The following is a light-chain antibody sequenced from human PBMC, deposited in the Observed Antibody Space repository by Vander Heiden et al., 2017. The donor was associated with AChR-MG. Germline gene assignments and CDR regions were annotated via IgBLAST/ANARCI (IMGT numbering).Light chain of an antibody. Sequence: QSALTQPASVSGSPGQSITISCTGTSSDVGGYNCVSWYQQHPGKAPKLMIYEVSNRPSGVSNRFSGSKSGNTASLTISGLQAEDEADYYCSSYTSRSTLVFGGGTKLTVL. V-gene: IGLV2-14*01. J-gene: IGLJ2*01. CDR2: EVS. CDR1: SSDVGGYNC. CDR3: SSYTSRSTLV.